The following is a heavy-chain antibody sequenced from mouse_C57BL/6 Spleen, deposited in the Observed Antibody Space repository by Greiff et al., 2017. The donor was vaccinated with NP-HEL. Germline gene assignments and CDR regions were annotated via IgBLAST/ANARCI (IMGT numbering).Heavy chain of an antibody. CDR1: GYAFSSSW. V-gene: IGHV1-82*01. J-gene: IGHJ3*01. Sequence: QVQLQQSGPELVKPGASVKIFCKASGYAFSSSWMNWVKQRPGKGLEWIGRIYPGDGDTNYNGKFKGKATLTADKSSSTAYMQLSSLTSEDSAVYFCARKRDGSFAYWGQGTLVTVSA. CDR3: ARKRDGSFAY. D-gene: IGHD2-3*01. CDR2: IYPGDGDT.